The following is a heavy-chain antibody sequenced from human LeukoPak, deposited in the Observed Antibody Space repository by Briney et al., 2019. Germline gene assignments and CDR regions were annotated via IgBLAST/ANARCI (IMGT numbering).Heavy chain of an antibody. V-gene: IGHV4-59*01. CDR2: IYHSGST. CDR3: ARASFNSYGIDGFDY. J-gene: IGHJ4*02. CDR1: GGSISTYY. Sequence: SETLSLTCTVSGGSISTYYWSWIRQPPGKRLKWIGYIYHSGSTKYNPSLKSRVTISVDTSKNQFSLKLNSVTATDTAVYYCARASFNSYGIDGFDYWGQGTLVTVSS. D-gene: IGHD5-18*01.